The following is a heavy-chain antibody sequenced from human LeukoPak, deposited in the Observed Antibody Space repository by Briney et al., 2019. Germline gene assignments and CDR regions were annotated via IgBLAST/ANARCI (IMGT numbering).Heavy chain of an antibody. D-gene: IGHD1-26*01. CDR1: GFTFSDYS. CDR3: SKGVGATPGTFDY. J-gene: IGHJ4*02. V-gene: IGHV3-23*01. Sequence: HPGGSLRLSCAASGFTFSDYSMNWVRLAPGKGLEWVSGISGSGASTYHAVSVKGRFTISRDNSKNTLYLQMNSLRAEDTAVYYCSKGVGATPGTFDYWGQGTLVTVSS. CDR2: ISGSGAST.